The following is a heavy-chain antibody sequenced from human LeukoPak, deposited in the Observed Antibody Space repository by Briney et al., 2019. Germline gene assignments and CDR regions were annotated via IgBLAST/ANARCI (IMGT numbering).Heavy chain of an antibody. CDR1: GFTFSSYE. CDR2: ISSNGYTI. J-gene: IGHJ5*02. D-gene: IGHD5-18*01. CDR3: ARLRIQLFDP. V-gene: IGHV3-48*03. Sequence: GGSLRLSCAASGFTFSSYEMNWVRQAPGKGLEWLSYISSNGYTIYYADSVKGRFTISRDNAKNSLYLQVNSLRAEDTAVYYCARLRIQLFDPWGQGTLVTVSS.